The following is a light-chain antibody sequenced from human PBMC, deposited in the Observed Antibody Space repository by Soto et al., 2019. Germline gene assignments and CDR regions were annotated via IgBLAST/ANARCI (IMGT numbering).Light chain of an antibody. CDR1: SSDVGSYNR. J-gene: IGLJ3*02. CDR2: EVT. CDR3: ASYTSSRVWV. V-gene: IGLV2-18*02. Sequence: QSALTQPPSVSGSPGQSVTISCTGTSSDVGSYNRVSWYQQPPGTAPKLIIYEVTHRPSGVPVRFSGAKSANMASLTISGLQAEDEAYYYCASYTSSRVWVFGGGTKLTVL.